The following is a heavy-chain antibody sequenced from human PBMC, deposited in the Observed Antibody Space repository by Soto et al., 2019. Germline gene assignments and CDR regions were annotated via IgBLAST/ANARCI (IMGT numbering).Heavy chain of an antibody. J-gene: IGHJ4*02. CDR2: IYHSGGT. V-gene: IGHV4-38-2*01. CDR1: GYSISSGYY. D-gene: IGHD6-6*01. CDR3: ARCLDEYSSSLTDY. Sequence: SETLSLTCAVSGYSISSGYYWCFIRQPPGKGREWIGSIYHSGGTYFNTSLKSRVTISVDTSKNQFSLKLSSVTAADTAVYYRARCLDEYSSSLTDYWGQGTLVTVSS.